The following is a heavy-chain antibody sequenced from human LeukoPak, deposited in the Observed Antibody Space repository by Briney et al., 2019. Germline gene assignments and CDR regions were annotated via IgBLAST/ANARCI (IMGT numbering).Heavy chain of an antibody. J-gene: IGHJ4*02. CDR3: AEEGY. CDR1: GYTFTSYY. Sequence: ASVKVSCKASGYTFTSYYIHWVRQAPGQGLEWMGWINPNSGDTDYAQKFQGRVTMTRDTSISTAYMELSTLTSDDTAVYFCAEEGYWGQGTLVTVSS. V-gene: IGHV1-2*02. CDR2: INPNSGDT.